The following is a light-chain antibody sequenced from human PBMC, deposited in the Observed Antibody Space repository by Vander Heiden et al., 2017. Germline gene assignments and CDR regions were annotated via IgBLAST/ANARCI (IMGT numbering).Light chain of an antibody. CDR2: EVN. Sequence: QSALTQPASVSGSPGQSLSISCTGTSSEMGRYTLFSCYRPLTGKAPKLMIEEVNKRPSGVSGGFSGSRTGNTAALTISGLQAEDEADYYCCSYASSTAQVFGGGTKVTVL. V-gene: IGLV2-23*02. CDR3: CSYASSTAQV. J-gene: IGLJ3*02. CDR1: SSEMGRYTL.